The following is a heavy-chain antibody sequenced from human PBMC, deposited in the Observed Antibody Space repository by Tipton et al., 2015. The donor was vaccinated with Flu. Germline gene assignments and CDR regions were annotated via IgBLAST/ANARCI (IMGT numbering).Heavy chain of an antibody. Sequence: TLSLTCAVYGGSFSGYYWSWIRQPPGKGLEWIGEINHSGSTNYNPSLKGRVTISVDTSKNQFSLKLSSVTAADTAVYYCARGPRRVVVVPAAIRKTIPPRGYYFDYWGQGTLVTVSS. CDR2: INHSGST. CDR1: GGSFSGYY. D-gene: IGHD2-2*02. CDR3: ARGPRRVVVVPAAIRKTIPPRGYYFDY. V-gene: IGHV4-34*01. J-gene: IGHJ4*02.